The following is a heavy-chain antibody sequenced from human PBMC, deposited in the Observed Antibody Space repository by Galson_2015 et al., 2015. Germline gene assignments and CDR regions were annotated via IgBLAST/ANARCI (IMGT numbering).Heavy chain of an antibody. CDR2: IWYDGSNK. J-gene: IGHJ6*02. Sequence: SLRLSCAASGFTFSSYGMHWVRQAPGKGLEWVAVIWYDGSNKYYADSVKGRFTISRDNSKNTLYLQMNSLRAEDTAVYYCARDSEQLAGDYYYYGMDVWGQGTTVTVSS. V-gene: IGHV3-33*01. CDR1: GFTFSSYG. CDR3: ARDSEQLAGDYYYYGMDV. D-gene: IGHD6-13*01.